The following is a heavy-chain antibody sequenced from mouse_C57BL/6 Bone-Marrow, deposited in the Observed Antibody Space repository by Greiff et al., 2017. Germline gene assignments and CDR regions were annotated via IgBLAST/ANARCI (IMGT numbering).Heavy chain of an antibody. V-gene: IGHV1-81*01. CDR3: AGGDYDAMDY. CDR1: GYTFTSYG. Sequence: VQGVESGAELARPGASVKLSCKASGYTFTSYGISWVKQRTGQGLEWIGEIYPRSGNTYYNEKFKGKATLTADKSSSTAYMELRSLTSEDSAVYFCAGGDYDAMDYWGQGTSVTVSA. J-gene: IGHJ4*01. CDR2: IYPRSGNT.